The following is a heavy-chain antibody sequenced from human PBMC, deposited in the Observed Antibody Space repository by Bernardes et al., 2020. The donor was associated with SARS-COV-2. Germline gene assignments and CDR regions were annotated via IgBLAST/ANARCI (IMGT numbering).Heavy chain of an antibody. CDR1: GYTFTGYY. Sequence: ASVKVSCKASGYTFTGYYMHWVRQAPGQGLEWMGWINPNSGGTNYAQKFQGWVTMTRDTSISTAYMELSRLRSDDTAVYYCARDQGSQTYYYDTGGWYYGMDVWGQGDTVAVSS. CDR2: INPNSGGT. V-gene: IGHV1-2*04. CDR3: ARDQGSQTYYYDTGGWYYGMDV. D-gene: IGHD3-22*01. J-gene: IGHJ6*02.